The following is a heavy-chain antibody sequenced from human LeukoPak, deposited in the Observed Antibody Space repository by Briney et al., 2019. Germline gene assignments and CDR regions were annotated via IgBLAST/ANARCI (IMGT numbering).Heavy chain of an antibody. Sequence: ASVKVSCKASGYTFTGYYMHWVRQAPGQGLEWIGWINPNSGGTNYAQKFQGRVTMTRDTSISTAYMELSRLRSDDTAVYYCARDFMISDYYDSSGYYYVLGYWGQGTLVTVSS. V-gene: IGHV1-2*02. CDR1: GYTFTGYY. CDR3: ARDFMISDYYDSSGYYYVLGY. D-gene: IGHD3-22*01. J-gene: IGHJ4*02. CDR2: INPNSGGT.